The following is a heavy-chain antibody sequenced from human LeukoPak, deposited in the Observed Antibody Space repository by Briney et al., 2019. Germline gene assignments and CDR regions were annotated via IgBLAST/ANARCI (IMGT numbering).Heavy chain of an antibody. Sequence: PGGSLRLSCAASGFTFSSYWMTWVRQAPGKGLVWVANIKEDGREKNYVDSVKGRFTISRDNTKNSLYLQMSNLRAEDTAVYFCARGGGLDVWGQGATVTVSS. CDR1: GFTFSSYW. V-gene: IGHV3-7*03. D-gene: IGHD3-16*01. J-gene: IGHJ6*02. CDR3: ARGGGLDV. CDR2: IKEDGREK.